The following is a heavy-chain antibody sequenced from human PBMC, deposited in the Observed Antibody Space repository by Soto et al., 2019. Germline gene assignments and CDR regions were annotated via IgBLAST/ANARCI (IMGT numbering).Heavy chain of an antibody. CDR1: GYTLTELS. CDR2: FDPEDGET. V-gene: IGHV1-24*01. D-gene: IGHD2-8*01. Sequence: QVQLVQSRAEVKKPGASVKFSCKVSGYTLTELSMHWVRKAPGKGLEWMGGFDPEDGETIYAQKFQGRVTMTEDTSAVSAYVELSSLRSLDTDVYYCASVDVCCNKGVCSHIYFNYWGLGFLVNVS. CDR3: ASVDVCCNKGVCSHIYFNY. J-gene: IGHJ4*02.